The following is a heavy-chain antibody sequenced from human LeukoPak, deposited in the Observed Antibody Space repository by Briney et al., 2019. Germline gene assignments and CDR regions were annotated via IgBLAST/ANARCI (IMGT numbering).Heavy chain of an antibody. D-gene: IGHD3-9*01. CDR2: MNPNSGNT. CDR3: ARSIGLRYFDWLPEYY. Sequence: ASVKVSCKASGYTFTSYDINWVRQATGQGLEWMGWMNPNSGNTGYAQKFQGRVTMTRNTSISTAYMELSSLGSEDTAVYYCARSIGLRYFDWLPEYYWGQGTLVTVSS. CDR1: GYTFTSYD. J-gene: IGHJ4*02. V-gene: IGHV1-8*01.